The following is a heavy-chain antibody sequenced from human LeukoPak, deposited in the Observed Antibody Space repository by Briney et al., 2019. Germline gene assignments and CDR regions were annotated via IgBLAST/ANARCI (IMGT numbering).Heavy chain of an antibody. V-gene: IGHV4-34*01. J-gene: IGHJ1*01. CDR2: INHSGST. D-gene: IGHD6-6*01. CDR3: ARGSSYGH. Sequence: SETLSLTCAVYGGSFSGYYWSWIRQAPGKGLEWIGEINHSGSTNYNPSLKSRVTISVDASKNQFSLKLSSVTAADTAVYYCARGSSYGHWGQGTLVTVSS. CDR1: GGSFSGYY.